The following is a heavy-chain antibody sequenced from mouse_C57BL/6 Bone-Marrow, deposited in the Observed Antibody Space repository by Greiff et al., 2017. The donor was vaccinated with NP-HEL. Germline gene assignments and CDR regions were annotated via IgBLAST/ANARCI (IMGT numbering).Heavy chain of an antibody. CDR2: ISSGSSTI. J-gene: IGHJ4*01. CDR3: ARGAYYSNYDAMDY. D-gene: IGHD2-5*01. V-gene: IGHV5-17*01. Sequence: EVQLVESGGGLVKPGGSLKLSCAASGFTFSDYGMHWVRQAPEKGLEWVAYISSGSSTIYYADTVKGRFTISRDKAKNTLFRQMTSLRSEDTAMYYCARGAYYSNYDAMDYWGQGTSVTVSS. CDR1: GFTFSDYG.